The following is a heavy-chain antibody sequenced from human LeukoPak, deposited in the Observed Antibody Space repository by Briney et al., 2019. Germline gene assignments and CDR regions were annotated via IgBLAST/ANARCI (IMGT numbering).Heavy chain of an antibody. J-gene: IGHJ6*02. Sequence: PGGSLRLSCAASGFTFDAYALHWVRQAPGKGLEWVSSISWNSSSIGYADSVKGRFTISRDYAENSLYLQMNSLRAEDTAFYYCEKDTGPVRGGHYYYGMEVWGQGATVTASS. D-gene: IGHD3-16*01. CDR1: GFTFDAYA. CDR2: ISWNSSSI. V-gene: IGHV3-9*01. CDR3: EKDTGPVRGGHYYYGMEV.